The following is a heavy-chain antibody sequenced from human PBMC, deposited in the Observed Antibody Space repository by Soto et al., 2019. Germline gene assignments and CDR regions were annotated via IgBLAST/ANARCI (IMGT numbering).Heavy chain of an antibody. CDR1: GYTLTELS. Sequence: QVQLVQSGAEVKKPGASVKVSCKVSGYTLTELSMHWVRQAPGKGLEGMGGFDTEDGETIYAQKFQGRVTMTEDTSTDAAYMELSSLRSEDTAVEYCAPDRVYVYAFDIWGQGTMVTVSS. D-gene: IGHD6-13*01. CDR2: FDTEDGET. J-gene: IGHJ3*02. CDR3: APDRVYVYAFDI. V-gene: IGHV1-24*01.